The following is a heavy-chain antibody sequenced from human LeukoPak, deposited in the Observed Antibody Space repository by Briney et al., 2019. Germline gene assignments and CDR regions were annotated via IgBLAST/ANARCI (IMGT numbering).Heavy chain of an antibody. CDR3: ARTSHSGYMVRGVLFYGMDV. V-gene: IGHV4-39*01. CDR2: VHYTGST. J-gene: IGHJ6*02. Sequence: PSETLSLTCSVSGGSISGDGYHWGRIRRPPGKGLEWLGSVHYTGSTCYKTSLKSRLTVDMDTSRNQFSLRLSSVTAADTAVYYCARTSHSGYMVRGVLFYGMDVWGRGTTVTVSS. D-gene: IGHD3-10*01. CDR1: GGSISGDGYH.